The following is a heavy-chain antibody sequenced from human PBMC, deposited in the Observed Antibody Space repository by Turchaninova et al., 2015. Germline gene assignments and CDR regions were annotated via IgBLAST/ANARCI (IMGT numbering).Heavy chain of an antibody. D-gene: IGHD6-19*01. CDR1: GGSISSSF. V-gene: IGHV4-4*07. J-gene: IGHJ4*02. Sequence: QVQLQESGPGLVKPSETLSLTCTVPGGSISSSFWSWIRRPAGKGLEWIGRIYNTGSTNYNPSLRSRVTISLDKSKKQFSLELSSVTAADTAMYYCARQVAVAGTAGFDYWGQGTLVTVSS. CDR2: IYNTGST. CDR3: ARQVAVAGTAGFDY.